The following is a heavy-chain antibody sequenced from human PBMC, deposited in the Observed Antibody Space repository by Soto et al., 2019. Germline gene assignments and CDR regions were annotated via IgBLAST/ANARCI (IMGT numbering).Heavy chain of an antibody. CDR1: GGSVSSGDYY. D-gene: IGHD2-8*01. J-gene: IGHJ4*02. Sequence: QVQLRESGPGLVKPSQTLSLTCSVSGGSVSSGDYYWSWIRQSPGKGLEWIAYFSHSGNTYYSPSLKSRVTVSFNMSKKQFSLRLSSVTAADTATYYCAANGGNYNFDNWGQGTLVTVSS. CDR2: FSHSGNT. V-gene: IGHV4-30-4*01. CDR3: AANGGNYNFDN.